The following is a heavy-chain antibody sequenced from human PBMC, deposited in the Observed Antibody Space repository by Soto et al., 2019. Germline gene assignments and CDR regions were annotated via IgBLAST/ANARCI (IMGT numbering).Heavy chain of an antibody. V-gene: IGHV4-59*08. D-gene: IGHD1-26*01. CDR2: VFHTRST. J-gene: IGHJ5*02. CDR1: GDSINTFF. Sequence: SETLSLTCTVSGDSINTFFWSWIRQPPGKGLEFIGYVFHTRSTNYNPSLRSRVTISVDTSKNQFSLKLSSVTAADTAVYFCARHVWAPNWFDPWGQGTLVTVSS. CDR3: ARHVWAPNWFDP.